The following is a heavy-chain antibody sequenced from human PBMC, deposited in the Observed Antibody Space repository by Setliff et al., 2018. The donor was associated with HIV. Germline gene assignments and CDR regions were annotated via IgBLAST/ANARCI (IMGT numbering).Heavy chain of an antibody. V-gene: IGHV3-48*01. CDR3: ATALYCSSTSCYIAFDI. CDR1: GFTFSSYS. D-gene: IGHD2-2*01. J-gene: IGHJ3*02. Sequence: GGSLRLSCAASGFTFSSYSMNWVRQAPGKGLEWVSYISSSSATMYYADSVKGRFTISRDNAKNSLYLQMNSLRAEDTAVYYCATALYCSSTSCYIAFDIWGQGTMVTVSS. CDR2: ISSSSATM.